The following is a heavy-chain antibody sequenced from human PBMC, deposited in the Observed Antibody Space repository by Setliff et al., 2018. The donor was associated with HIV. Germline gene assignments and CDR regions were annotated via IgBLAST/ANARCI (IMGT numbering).Heavy chain of an antibody. CDR3: ARGVRTTVTIYYYYMDV. V-gene: IGHV3-7*03. CDR1: GFTFSNFW. CDR2: IKKDGSEI. D-gene: IGHD4-17*01. J-gene: IGHJ6*03. Sequence: GGSLRLSCAASGFTFSNFWMDWVRQAPGKGLEWVATIKKDGSEIYYVDSVKGRFTISRDNARTSLYLEMSSLRVEDTAVYLCARGVRTTVTIYYYYMDVWGKGTTVTVSS.